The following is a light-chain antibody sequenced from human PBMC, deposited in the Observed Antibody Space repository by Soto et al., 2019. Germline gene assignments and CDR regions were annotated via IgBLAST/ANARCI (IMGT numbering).Light chain of an antibody. CDR2: SAS. CDR3: QQYNKWPLFT. CDR1: QSVSSY. V-gene: IGKV3-15*01. J-gene: IGKJ3*01. Sequence: EIVLTQSPAILSVSPGSGATLSCRASQSVSSYLAWYQQRPGQAPRLLIYSASTRATGIPARFSGSGYGTEFTLTISSLQSEDFAVYYCQQYNKWPLFTFGPGTRVDIK.